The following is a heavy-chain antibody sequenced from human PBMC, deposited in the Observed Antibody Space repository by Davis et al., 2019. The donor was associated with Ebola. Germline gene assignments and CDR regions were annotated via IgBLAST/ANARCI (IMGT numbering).Heavy chain of an antibody. V-gene: IGHV3-48*02. J-gene: IGHJ4*02. CDR1: GFTFSSYS. D-gene: IGHD5-18*01. CDR2: ISSSSNTI. CDR3: ARDALRGYSYGLFDY. Sequence: GGSLRLSCAASGFTFSSYSMNWVRQAPGKGLEWVSYISSSSNTIYYADSVRGRFTISRANAKNSLYLQMNSLRDEDTAVYYCARDALRGYSYGLFDYWGQGTLVTVSS.